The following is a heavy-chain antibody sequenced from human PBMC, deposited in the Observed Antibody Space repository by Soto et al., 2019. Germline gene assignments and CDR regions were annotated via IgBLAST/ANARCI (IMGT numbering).Heavy chain of an antibody. J-gene: IGHJ4*02. D-gene: IGHD6-13*01. V-gene: IGHV3-21*01. CDR3: ARVEQQHYFDY. Sequence: GGSLRLSCAASGFTFSSYSMNWVRQAPGKGLEWVSSISSSSYIYYADSVKGRFTISRDNAKNSLYLQMNSLRAEDTAVYYCARVEQQHYFDYWGQGTLVTVSS. CDR2: ISSSSYI. CDR1: GFTFSSYS.